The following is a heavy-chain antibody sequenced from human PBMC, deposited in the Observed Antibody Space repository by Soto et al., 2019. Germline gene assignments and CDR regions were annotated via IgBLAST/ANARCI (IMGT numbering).Heavy chain of an antibody. CDR2: IVVGSGNT. J-gene: IGHJ4*02. CDR3: AASVVTPAFGFDY. D-gene: IGHD2-21*02. Sequence: SLKVSCKASGFTFTSSAVQWVRQARGQRLEWIGWIVVGSGNTNYAQKFQERVTITRDMSTSTAYMELSSLRSEDTAVYYCAASVVTPAFGFDYWGQGTLVTVSS. V-gene: IGHV1-58*01. CDR1: GFTFTSSA.